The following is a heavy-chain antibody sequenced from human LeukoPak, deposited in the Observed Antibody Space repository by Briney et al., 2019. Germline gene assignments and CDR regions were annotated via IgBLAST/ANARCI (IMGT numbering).Heavy chain of an antibody. CDR1: GGSISSYY. V-gene: IGHV4-4*07. CDR3: ARKNDFEI. D-gene: IGHD2/OR15-2a*01. J-gene: IGHJ3*02. Sequence: SETLSLTCTVSGGSISSYYWTWIRQPAGKGLEWIGRFYSTGSTNYNPSLKSRVTMSVDTSKNQFSLKLSSVTAADTAVYYCARKNDFEIWGQGTLVTVSS. CDR2: FYSTGST.